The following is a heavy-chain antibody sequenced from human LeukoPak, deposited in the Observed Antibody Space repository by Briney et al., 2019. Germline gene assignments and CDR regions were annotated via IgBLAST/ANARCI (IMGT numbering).Heavy chain of an antibody. V-gene: IGHV3-7*01. CDR2: IKQDGGET. Sequence: GGSLRLSCVASGFTFGNHRMSWVRQAPGKGRECVADIKQDGGETYYADFVRGRFTISRDNGKNSLYLQMNSLRVEDTAVYFCARDSTGWQADSFDIWGQGTKVTVSA. J-gene: IGHJ3*02. D-gene: IGHD2-8*02. CDR3: ARDSTGWQADSFDI. CDR1: GFTFGNHR.